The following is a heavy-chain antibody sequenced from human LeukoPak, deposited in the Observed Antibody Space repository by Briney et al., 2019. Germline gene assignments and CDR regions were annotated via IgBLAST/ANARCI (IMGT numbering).Heavy chain of an antibody. J-gene: IGHJ4*02. Sequence: PGGSLRLSCAASGFTFSSFGMHSVRQAPGKGLGWVAFIRHDGTDKYYADSVKGRFTISRDNSKNTLYLQMNSLRPEDTAVYYCAPRVVVITAPFDYWGQGTLVTVSS. CDR3: APRVVVITAPFDY. D-gene: IGHD2-21*01. CDR2: IRHDGTDK. V-gene: IGHV3-30*02. CDR1: GFTFSSFG.